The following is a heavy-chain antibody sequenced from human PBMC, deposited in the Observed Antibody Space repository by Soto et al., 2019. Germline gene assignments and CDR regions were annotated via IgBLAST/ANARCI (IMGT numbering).Heavy chain of an antibody. CDR2: IYYSGST. CDR1: GGSISSYY. Sequence: SETLSLTCTVSGGSISSYYWSWIRQPPGKGLEWIGYIYYSGSTNYNPSLKSRVTISVDTSKNQFSLKRSSVTAADTAVYYCARQLRGYSYGYDAFDIWGQGTMVTVSS. CDR3: ARQLRGYSYGYDAFDI. D-gene: IGHD5-18*01. J-gene: IGHJ3*02. V-gene: IGHV4-59*08.